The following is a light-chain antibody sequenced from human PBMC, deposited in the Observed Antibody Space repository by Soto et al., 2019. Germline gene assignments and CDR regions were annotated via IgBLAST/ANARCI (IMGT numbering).Light chain of an antibody. CDR3: TSYTSSSTLGV. Sequence: QSALTQPASVSGSPGQSITICCTGTRSDVGGYNYVSWYQQHPGKAPKLMIYDVTKRPSGVSNRFSGSKSGNTASLTISGLQAEDEADYYCTSYTSSSTLGVFGGGTKLTVL. CDR2: DVT. V-gene: IGLV2-14*01. J-gene: IGLJ2*01. CDR1: RSDVGGYNY.